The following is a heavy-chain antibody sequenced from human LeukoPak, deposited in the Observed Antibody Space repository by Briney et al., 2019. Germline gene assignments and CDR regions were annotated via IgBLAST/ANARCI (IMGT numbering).Heavy chain of an antibody. V-gene: IGHV4-59*08. J-gene: IGHJ6*03. Sequence: PSETLSLTCTVSGGSISSYYWSWIRQPPGKGLEWIGYIYYSGSTNYNPSLKSRVTISVDASKNQFSLKLSSVTAADTAVYYCARHVNYDFWSGYYEMGDYYYYYMDVWGKGTTVTVSS. CDR3: ARHVNYDFWSGYYEMGDYYYYYMDV. D-gene: IGHD3-3*01. CDR2: IYYSGST. CDR1: GGSISSYY.